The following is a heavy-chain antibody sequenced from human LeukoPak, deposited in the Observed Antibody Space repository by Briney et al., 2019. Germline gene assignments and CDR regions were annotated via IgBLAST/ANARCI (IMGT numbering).Heavy chain of an antibody. V-gene: IGHV3-21*01. J-gene: IGHJ6*03. CDR2: ISSSSSYI. CDR3: ARDPRGYSGYDNYYYYMDV. CDR1: GFTFNSYS. D-gene: IGHD5-12*01. Sequence: PGGSLRLSCAASGFTFNSYSMNWVRQAPGKGLEWVSSISSSSSYIYYADSVKGRFTISRDNAKNSLYLQMNSLRAEDTAVYYCARDPRGYSGYDNYYYYMDVWGKGTTVTVSS.